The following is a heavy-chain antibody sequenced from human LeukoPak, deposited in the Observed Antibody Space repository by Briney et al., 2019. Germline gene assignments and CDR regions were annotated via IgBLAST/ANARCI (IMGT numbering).Heavy chain of an antibody. J-gene: IGHJ4*02. CDR3: ARIAIGRIVATILEQDY. CDR2: INHSGST. CDR1: GGSFSGYY. Sequence: SETLSLTCAVYGGSFSGYYWSWIRQPPGKGLEWIGEINHSGSTNYNPSLKSRVTISVDTSKNQFSLKLSSVTAADTAVYYCARIAIGRIVATILEQDYGGQGTLVTVSS. V-gene: IGHV4-34*01. D-gene: IGHD5-12*01.